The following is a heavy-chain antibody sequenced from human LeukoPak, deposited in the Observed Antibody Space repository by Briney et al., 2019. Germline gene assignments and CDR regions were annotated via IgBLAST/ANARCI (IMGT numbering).Heavy chain of an antibody. CDR2: IYYSGNT. J-gene: IGHJ3*02. D-gene: IGHD3-3*01. V-gene: IGHV4-59*12. CDR1: GGSISNYY. Sequence: PSETLSLTCTVSGGSISNYYWSWIRQPPGKGLEWIGYIYYSGNTNYNPSLKSRVTISVDTSKNQFSLKLSSVTAADTAVYYCARLPYDFWSSESERDAFDIWGQGTMVTVSS. CDR3: ARLPYDFWSSESERDAFDI.